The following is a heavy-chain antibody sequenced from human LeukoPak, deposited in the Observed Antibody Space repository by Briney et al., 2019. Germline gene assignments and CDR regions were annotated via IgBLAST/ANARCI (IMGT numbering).Heavy chain of an antibody. J-gene: IGHJ4*02. CDR3: ARTYKDSSGYQYSFDF. Sequence: SENLSLTCVVSAVSISGYYWSWIRQPPGKGLEWIGYGHSSGRNNYNASLKSRATLSVATSRNDSSLKLTSVTAADTAVDYCARTYKDSSGYQYSFDFWGRGTLVTVSS. D-gene: IGHD3-22*01. CDR2: GHSSGRN. CDR1: AVSISGYY. V-gene: IGHV4-59*01.